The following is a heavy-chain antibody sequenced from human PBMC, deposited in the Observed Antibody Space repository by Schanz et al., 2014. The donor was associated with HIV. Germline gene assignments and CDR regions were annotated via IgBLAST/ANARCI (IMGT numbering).Heavy chain of an antibody. Sequence: QVQLQESGPGLVKPSQTLSLTCTVSGGSISSGGYYWSWIRQHPGKGLEWIGYIYYSGSAYYNPSLKSRVTISVDTSKNQFSLKLSSVTAADTAVYYCASHGEGITMIVVVNGGYYGMDVWGQGTTVTVSS. V-gene: IGHV4-31*03. CDR3: ASHGEGITMIVVVNGGYYGMDV. D-gene: IGHD3-22*01. CDR1: GGSISSGGYY. CDR2: IYYSGSA. J-gene: IGHJ6*02.